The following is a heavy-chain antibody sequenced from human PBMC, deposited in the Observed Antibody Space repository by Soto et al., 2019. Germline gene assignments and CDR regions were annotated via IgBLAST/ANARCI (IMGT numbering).Heavy chain of an antibody. CDR2: IYPGDSDT. Sequence: PGESLKISCKGSGYSFTSYWIGWVRQMPGKGLEWMGVIYPGDSDTKYSPSFQGQVTISADKSIGTAYLQWSSLKASDTAIYYCARHTSRWAIYPQYHYSMDVWGQGTTVTVSS. CDR1: GYSFTSYW. CDR3: ARHTSRWAIYPQYHYSMDV. D-gene: IGHD3-3*01. J-gene: IGHJ6*02. V-gene: IGHV5-51*01.